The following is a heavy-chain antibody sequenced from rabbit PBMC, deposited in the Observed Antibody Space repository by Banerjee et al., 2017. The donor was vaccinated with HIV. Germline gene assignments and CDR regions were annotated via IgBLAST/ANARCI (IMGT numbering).Heavy chain of an antibody. V-gene: IGHV1S40*01. CDR2: IYAGSSGST. D-gene: IGHD7-1*01. CDR3: AREPFYAGYAGYDILGYFNL. Sequence: QSLEESGGDLVKPGASLTLTCTASGFSFSSSYYMCWVRQAPGKGLEWIACIYAGSSGSTYYASWAKGRFTISKTSSTTVTLQMTSLTAADTATYFCAREPFYAGYAGYDILGYFNLWGPGTLVTVS. J-gene: IGHJ4*01. CDR1: GFSFSSSYY.